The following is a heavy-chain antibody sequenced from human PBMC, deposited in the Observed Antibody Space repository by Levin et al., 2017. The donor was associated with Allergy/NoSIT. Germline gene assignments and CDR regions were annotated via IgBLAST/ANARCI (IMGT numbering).Heavy chain of an antibody. CDR1: GLDFNKYW. CDR2: INQDGDQK. Sequence: AGGSLRLSCAASGLDFNKYWMTWVRQAPGKGLEWVATINQDGDQKFYVGSVKGRFTISRDNAKNSLVLQMDSLRADDTAIYYCTREGCSSCTEQYYYGMNVWGQGTTVTVSS. V-gene: IGHV3-7*01. J-gene: IGHJ6*02. CDR3: TREGCSSCTEQYYYGMNV. D-gene: IGHD2-2*01.